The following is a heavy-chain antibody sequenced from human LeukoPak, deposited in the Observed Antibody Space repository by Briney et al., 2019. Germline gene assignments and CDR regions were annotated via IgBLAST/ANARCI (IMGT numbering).Heavy chain of an antibody. CDR1: GFTFSSYS. CDR3: AKEGGSLTGYYDSLALRPDWYFDL. D-gene: IGHD3-9*01. J-gene: IGHJ2*01. CDR2: ISSTGSYI. V-gene: IGHV3-21*04. Sequence: GGSLRLSCAASGFTFSSYSMNWVRQAPGKGLEWVSSISSTGSYIYYADSVKGRFTISRDNAKNSLYLQMNSLRAEDMALYYCAKEGGSLTGYYDSLALRPDWYFDLWGRGTLVTVSS.